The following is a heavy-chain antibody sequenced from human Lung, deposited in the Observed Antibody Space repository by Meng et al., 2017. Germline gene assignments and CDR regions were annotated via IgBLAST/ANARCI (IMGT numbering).Heavy chain of an antibody. D-gene: IGHD1-1*01. CDR3: TNDRLNH. CDR2: INRDGTKP. V-gene: IGHV3-74*01. J-gene: IGHJ1*01. Sequence: VPWVGSGGGLVPPCGSLRLSCAASGFTFTDHWMHWVRQGPGKGLVWVSRINRDGTKPTYADSVKGRFTISRDNAKNTLYLQMNNLRAEDTAFYYCTNDRLNHWGQGALVTVSS. CDR1: GFTFTDHW.